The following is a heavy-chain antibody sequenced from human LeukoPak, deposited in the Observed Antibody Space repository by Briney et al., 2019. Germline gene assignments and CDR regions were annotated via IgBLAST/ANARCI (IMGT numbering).Heavy chain of an antibody. D-gene: IGHD6-25*01. J-gene: IGHJ4*02. CDR1: GFTFSSYA. Sequence: GGSLRLSCAASGFTFSSYAMNWVRQTPGKGLEWVSVITDSAGDTHYADSVKGRFTISRDNSMNTLYLQMNSLRAEDTALYYCAKSLISSVWTRHPIDYWGQGTLVTVSS. V-gene: IGHV3-23*01. CDR2: ITDSAGDT. CDR3: AKSLISSVWTRHPIDY.